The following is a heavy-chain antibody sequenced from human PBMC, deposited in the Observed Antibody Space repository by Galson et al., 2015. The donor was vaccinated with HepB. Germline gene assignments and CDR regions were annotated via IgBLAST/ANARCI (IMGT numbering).Heavy chain of an antibody. D-gene: IGHD4-17*01. CDR1: GFTFSSYA. J-gene: IGHJ5*02. CDR2: ISYDGSNK. V-gene: IGHV3-30*04. Sequence: SLRLSCAASGFTFSSYAMHWVRQAPGKGLEWVAVISYDGSNKYYADSVKGRSTISRDNSKNTLYLQMNSLRAEDTAVYYCARDNEFTAYGDYEAGWFDPWGQGTLVTVSS. CDR3: ARDNEFTAYGDYEAGWFDP.